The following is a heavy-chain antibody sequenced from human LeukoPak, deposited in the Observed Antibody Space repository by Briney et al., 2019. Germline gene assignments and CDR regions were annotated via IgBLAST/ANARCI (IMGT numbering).Heavy chain of an antibody. CDR2: IKEDGSEK. V-gene: IGHV3-7*01. CDR1: GFTFSHYW. J-gene: IGHJ4*02. D-gene: IGHD6-19*01. CDR3: ARGGWSSEY. Sequence: PGGSLRLSCAASGFTFSHYWMSWVRQIPGKGLEWVANIKEDGSEKNYVDSVKGRFTISRDNAKNSIYLQMNSLRAEDTAVYYCARGGWSSEYWGQGTLVTVSS.